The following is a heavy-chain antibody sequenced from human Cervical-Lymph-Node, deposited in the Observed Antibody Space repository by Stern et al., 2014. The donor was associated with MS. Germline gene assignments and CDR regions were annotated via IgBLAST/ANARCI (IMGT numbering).Heavy chain of an antibody. J-gene: IGHJ4*02. CDR1: GYTFTSYG. CDR3: ARDGAVVSFDY. V-gene: IGHV1-18*04. D-gene: IGHD4/OR15-4a*01. CDR2: ISAYNDNT. Sequence: VQLVQSGAEVKKPGASVKVSCKASGYTFTSYGISWGRLAHRQGHEWMGWISAYNDNTNYAQKLQGRVTMTTDTSTSTAYMELRSLRSDDTAVYYCARDGAVVSFDYWGQGTLVTVSS.